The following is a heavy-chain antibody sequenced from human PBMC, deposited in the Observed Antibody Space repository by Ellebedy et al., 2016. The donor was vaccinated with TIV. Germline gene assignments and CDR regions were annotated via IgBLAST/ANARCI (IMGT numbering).Heavy chain of an antibody. D-gene: IGHD2-2*01. CDR1: GVSVSEYY. CDR3: AGGWRDIAVVPAAISAYYFDS. J-gene: IGHJ4*02. Sequence: SETLSLXCTVSGVSVSEYYWSWIRQPPGKGLEWIGEVNHRGRTNYNSSLKSRVTMSIDTSKNHFSLKLNSVTAAETAVYYCAGGWRDIAVVPAAISAYYFDSWGQGTLVTVSS. V-gene: IGHV4-34*01. CDR2: VNHRGRT.